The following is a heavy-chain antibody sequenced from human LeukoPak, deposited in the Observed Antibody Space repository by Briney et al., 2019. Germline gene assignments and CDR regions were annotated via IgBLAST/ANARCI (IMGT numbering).Heavy chain of an antibody. CDR1: GGSISSTRYY. V-gene: IGHV4-39*07. D-gene: IGHD2-2*03. Sequence: SETLSLTCTVSGGSISSTRYYWGWIRQPPGKGLEGFGCIYYSGGTYYSPSLKSRVTISVDTSKNQFSLKLGSVTAADTAVYYCARLLRVGYCSTTTCNWFDPWGQGTLVTVSS. CDR2: IYYSGGT. CDR3: ARLLRVGYCSTTTCNWFDP. J-gene: IGHJ5*02.